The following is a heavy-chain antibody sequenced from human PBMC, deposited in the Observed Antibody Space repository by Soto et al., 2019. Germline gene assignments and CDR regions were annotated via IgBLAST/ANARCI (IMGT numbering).Heavy chain of an antibody. CDR2: IWYDGSNK. CDR3: ARAVGSFDY. D-gene: IGHD1-26*01. CDR1: GFDFSTYG. J-gene: IGHJ4*02. Sequence: QVHLVESGGGVVQPGRSLRLSCAASGFDFSTYGMHWVRQAPGKGPEWLAVIWYDGSNKYYADSVMGRFIISRDNSKSTLFLQLNVLRTEDTAVYYCARAVGSFDYWGQGSLITVSS. V-gene: IGHV3-33*01.